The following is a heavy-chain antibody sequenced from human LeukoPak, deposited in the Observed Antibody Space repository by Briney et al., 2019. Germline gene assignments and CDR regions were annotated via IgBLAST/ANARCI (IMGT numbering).Heavy chain of an antibody. J-gene: IGHJ6*02. CDR2: ISTSGTTS. CDR3: ATGLAHY. V-gene: IGHV3-23*01. Sequence: PGGSLRLSCVASGFTFSSDYMTWVRQSPGKGLEWVSSISTSGTTSYYADSVKGRFTISRDNSRNTLYLQMNSLGLEDTAIYFCATGLAHYWGQGTTVTVS. CDR1: GFTFSSDY.